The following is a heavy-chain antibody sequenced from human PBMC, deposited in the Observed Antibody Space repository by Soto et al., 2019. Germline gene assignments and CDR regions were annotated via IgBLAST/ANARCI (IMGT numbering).Heavy chain of an antibody. Sequence: GGSLRLSCVASGFTFSTHAMSWVRQAPGKGLEWVSTFSGSGGNIYYAESVKGRLTISRDDSKNTLYLHMNSLRVEDTAVYYCAKDPPWTVGPLAMDVWGQGTTVTVSS. D-gene: IGHD3-3*01. CDR2: FSGSGGNI. V-gene: IGHV3-23*01. J-gene: IGHJ6*02. CDR1: GFTFSTHA. CDR3: AKDPPWTVGPLAMDV.